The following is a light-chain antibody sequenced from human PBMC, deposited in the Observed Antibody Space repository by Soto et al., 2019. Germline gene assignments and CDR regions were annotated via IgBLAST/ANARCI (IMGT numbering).Light chain of an antibody. CDR3: QQSYITPLT. CDR2: AAS. CDR1: QSISSF. J-gene: IGKJ2*01. Sequence: DIQMTQSPSSLSASVGDRVTITCRASQSISSFLNWYQQKPGKAPKLLIYAASSLQSGVPSRFSGSGSGTDFTLTISSLQPEDFATYYCQQSYITPLTFGQGTNLEIK. V-gene: IGKV1-39*01.